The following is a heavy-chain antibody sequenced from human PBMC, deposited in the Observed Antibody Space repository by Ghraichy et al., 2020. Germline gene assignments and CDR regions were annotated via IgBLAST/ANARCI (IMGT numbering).Heavy chain of an antibody. CDR1: GLTFSSYG. V-gene: IGHV3-30*18. D-gene: IGHD2-21*01. J-gene: IGHJ4*02. CDR3: ANFVGSDPTGRFDY. CDR2: ISYDGSKM. Sequence: LSLTCAGSGLTFSSYGMHWIRQAPGKGLEWVALISYDGSKMYYIDSVKGRFTISRDNSKNTLYLQMSSLRVEDTAMYYCANFVGSDPTGRFDYWGQGTLVTVSS.